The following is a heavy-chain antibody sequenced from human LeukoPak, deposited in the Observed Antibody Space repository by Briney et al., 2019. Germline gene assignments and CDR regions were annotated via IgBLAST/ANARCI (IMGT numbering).Heavy chain of an antibody. CDR3: ARDYSSGWPNFDY. V-gene: IGHV1-18*01. J-gene: IGHJ4*02. CDR1: GYTFTIYG. CDR2: ISTYNGNT. Sequence: ASVKVSFTASGYTFTIYGISWVRQAPGQGLEWMGWISTYNGNTNYAQKVQGRVTMTTDTSTSTAYMELRSLRSDDTAVYYCARDYSSGWPNFDYWGQGTLVTVSS. D-gene: IGHD6-19*01.